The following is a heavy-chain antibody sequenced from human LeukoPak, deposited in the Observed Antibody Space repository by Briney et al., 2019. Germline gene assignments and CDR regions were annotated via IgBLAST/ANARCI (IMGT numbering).Heavy chain of an antibody. V-gene: IGHV4-34*01. Sequence: PSETLSLTCAVYGGSFSGYYWSWIRQPPGKGLEWIGEINHSGSTNYNPSLKSRVTISVDTSKNQFSLKLSSVTAADTAVYYCARVLVVVTATPPDYWGQGTLVTVSS. D-gene: IGHD2-21*02. CDR1: GGSFSGYY. CDR3: ARVLVVVTATPPDY. J-gene: IGHJ4*02. CDR2: INHSGST.